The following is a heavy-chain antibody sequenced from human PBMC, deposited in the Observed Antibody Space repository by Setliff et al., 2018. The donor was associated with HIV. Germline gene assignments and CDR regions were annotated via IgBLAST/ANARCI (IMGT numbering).Heavy chain of an antibody. V-gene: IGHV4-59*01. D-gene: IGHD1-26*01. CDR2: VYYSGST. Sequence: SETLSLTCTVSGDSISGYYRSWVRQPPGKGLEWIGYVYYSGSTNYNPSLKSRVTLSFDTSKNNFSLNLNSVTATDTAVYYCARGLKGGGYYFDYWGQGMPVTVSS. J-gene: IGHJ4*01. CDR3: ARGLKGGGYYFDY. CDR1: GDSISGYY.